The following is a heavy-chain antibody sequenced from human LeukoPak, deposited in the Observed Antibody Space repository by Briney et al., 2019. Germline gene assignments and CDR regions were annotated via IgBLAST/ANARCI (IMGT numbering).Heavy chain of an antibody. J-gene: IGHJ4*01. CDR3: AKSGGYGLIDY. Sequence: KPSETLSLTCNVSGVSISSSSYYWGWIRQPPGKGLEWIGNIYSSGSTYYNSSLKSRVTISIETSKKQVSLKMSSVTAADTAVYYCAKSGGYGLIDYWGQGTLVTVSS. V-gene: IGHV4-39*01. CDR1: GVSISSSSYY. D-gene: IGHD6-25*01. CDR2: IYSSGST.